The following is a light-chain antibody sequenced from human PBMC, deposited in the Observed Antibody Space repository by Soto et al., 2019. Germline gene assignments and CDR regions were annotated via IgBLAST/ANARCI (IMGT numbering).Light chain of an antibody. Sequence: QSVLTQPRSVSGSPGQSVSISCTGTSSDVGRYNYVSWYQQHPGKAPKLTIYDVSERPSGVPDRFSGSKSGNTASLTISGLQGDDEADYYCCSFAGSYTGVFGAGTKVTVL. CDR1: SSDVGRYNY. V-gene: IGLV2-11*01. J-gene: IGLJ1*01. CDR3: CSFAGSYTGV. CDR2: DVS.